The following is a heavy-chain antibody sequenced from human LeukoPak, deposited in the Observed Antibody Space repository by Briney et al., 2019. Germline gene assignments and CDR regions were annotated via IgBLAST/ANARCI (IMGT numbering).Heavy chain of an antibody. CDR1: GGTFSSYA. CDR3: ATSVRSGPYYFDY. J-gene: IGHJ4*02. Sequence: SVKVSCKASGGTFSSYAISWVRQAPGQGLEWVGRIIPIFGTANYAQKFQGRVTITTDESTSTAYMELSSLRSEDTAVYYCATSVRSGPYYFDYWGQGTLVTVSS. D-gene: IGHD6-6*01. V-gene: IGHV1-69*05. CDR2: IIPIFGTA.